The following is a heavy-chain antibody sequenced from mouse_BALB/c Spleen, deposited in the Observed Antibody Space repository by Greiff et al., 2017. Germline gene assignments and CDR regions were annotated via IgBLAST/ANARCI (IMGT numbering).Heavy chain of an antibody. CDR3: ARENYGNYETLDY. CDR1: GFTFSSYA. J-gene: IGHJ2*01. CDR2: ISSGGST. V-gene: IGHV5-6-5*01. Sequence: EVKVVESGGGLVKPGGSLKLSCAASGFTFSSYAMSWVRQTPEKRLEWVASISSGGSTYYPGSVKGRFTISRDNARNILYLQMSSLRSEDTAMYYCARENYGNYETLDYWGQGTTLTVSS. D-gene: IGHD2-1*01.